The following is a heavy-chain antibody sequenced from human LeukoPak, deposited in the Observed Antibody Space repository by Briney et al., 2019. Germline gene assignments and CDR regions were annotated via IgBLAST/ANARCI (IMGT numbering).Heavy chain of an antibody. CDR3: ARDSQRYCSSTSCYLPDY. CDR2: IWYDGSNK. V-gene: IGHV3-33*01. Sequence: GGSLRLSCAASGFTFSSYGMHWVRQAPGKGLEWVAVIWYDGSNKYYADSVKGRFTISRDNSKNTLYLQMNSLRAEDTAVYYCARDSQRYCSSTSCYLPDYWGQGTLVTVSS. CDR1: GFTFSSYG. D-gene: IGHD2-2*01. J-gene: IGHJ4*02.